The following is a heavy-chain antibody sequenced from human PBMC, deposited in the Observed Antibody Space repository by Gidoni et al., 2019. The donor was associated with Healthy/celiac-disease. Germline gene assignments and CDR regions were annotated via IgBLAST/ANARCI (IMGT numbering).Heavy chain of an antibody. D-gene: IGHD3-3*01. CDR2: ISWNSGSI. CDR3: AKDILETIYTVGQARRIHGYFDL. CDR1: GFTFDDYA. J-gene: IGHJ2*01. Sequence: EVQLVESGGGLVQPGRSLRLSCAASGFTFDDYAMHWVRQAPGKGLEWVLGISWNSGSIGYADSVKGRFTISRDNAKNSLYLQMNSLRAEDTALYYCAKDILETIYTVGQARRIHGYFDLWGRGTLVTVSS. V-gene: IGHV3-9*01.